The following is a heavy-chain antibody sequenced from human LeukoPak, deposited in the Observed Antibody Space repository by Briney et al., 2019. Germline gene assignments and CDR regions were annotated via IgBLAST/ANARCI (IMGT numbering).Heavy chain of an antibody. Sequence: GRSLRLSCAASGFTFDDYAMHWVRQAPGKGLEWVSGISWNSGSIGYADSVKGRFTISRDNAENSLYLQMNSLRAEDTALYYCAKEGRLGAAAAYFDYWGQGTLVTVSS. CDR3: AKEGRLGAAAAYFDY. V-gene: IGHV3-9*01. D-gene: IGHD6-13*01. J-gene: IGHJ4*02. CDR2: ISWNSGSI. CDR1: GFTFDDYA.